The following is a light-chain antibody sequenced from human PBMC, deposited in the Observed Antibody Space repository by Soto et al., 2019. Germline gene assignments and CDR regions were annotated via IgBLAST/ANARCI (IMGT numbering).Light chain of an antibody. J-gene: IGKJ4*01. CDR3: QHYNTYPLT. CDR1: QSISTW. CDR2: DAA. Sequence: DIQMTQSPSTLSASVGDRVTITCRASQSISTWLAWYQQKPGKAPELLIFDAASLESGVPSRFSGSGYGTEFTLTISSLQPDDLATYYCQHYNTYPLTFGGGTKVEIK. V-gene: IGKV1-5*01.